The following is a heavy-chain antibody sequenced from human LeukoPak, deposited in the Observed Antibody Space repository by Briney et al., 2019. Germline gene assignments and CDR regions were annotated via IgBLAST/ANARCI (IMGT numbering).Heavy chain of an antibody. CDR2: IYYSGST. J-gene: IGHJ2*01. D-gene: IGHD2-21*02. CDR1: GGSISSSSYY. Sequence: SETLSLTCTVSGGSISSSSYYWGWIRQPPGKGLEWIGSIYYSGSTYYNPSLKSRVTISVDTSKNQFSLKLSSVTAADTAVYYCARQEVVVTAIRHNWYFDLWGRGTLVTVSS. V-gene: IGHV4-39*01. CDR3: ARQEVVVTAIRHNWYFDL.